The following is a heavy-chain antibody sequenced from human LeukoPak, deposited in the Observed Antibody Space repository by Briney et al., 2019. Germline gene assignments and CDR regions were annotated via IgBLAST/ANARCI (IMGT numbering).Heavy chain of an antibody. CDR1: GFTFSTYS. CDR2: ISSSSSDI. V-gene: IGHV3-21*01. CDR3: ARGRYDILTGSYYYYYMDV. Sequence: GGSLRLSCAASGFTFSTYSVNWVRQAPGKGLEWVSSISSSSSDIYYADSVEGRFTISRDNAKNSLYLQMNSLRAEDTAVYYCARGRYDILTGSYYYYYMDVWGKGTTVTISS. J-gene: IGHJ6*03. D-gene: IGHD3-9*01.